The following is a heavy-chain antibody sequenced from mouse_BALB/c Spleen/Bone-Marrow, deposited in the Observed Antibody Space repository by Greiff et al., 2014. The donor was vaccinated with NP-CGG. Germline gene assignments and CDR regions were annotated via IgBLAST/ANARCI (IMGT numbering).Heavy chain of an antibody. CDR1: GYSITSGYS. D-gene: IGHD2-4*01. J-gene: IGHJ2*01. V-gene: IGHV3-1*02. Sequence: EVKLMESGPDLVKPSQSLSLTCTVTGYSITSGYSWHWIRQFSGNKLEWMGYIHYSGSTNYNPSLKSRISITRDTSKNQFFLQLNSVTTEDTATYYCARSTMITTVDYWGQGTTLTVSS. CDR3: ARSTMITTVDY. CDR2: IHYSGST.